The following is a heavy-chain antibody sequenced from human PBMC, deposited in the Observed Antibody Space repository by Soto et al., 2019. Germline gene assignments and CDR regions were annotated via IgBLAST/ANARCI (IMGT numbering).Heavy chain of an antibody. Sequence: GGSLRLSCAASGFTFSKYAMTWIRQAPGKGLEWVSSLSASGGSTYIADSVKGRFIISRDNSKSTLYMQMDTLRVEDTAVYYCAKESATLEFRYYHSHDGMDVWGRGTTVTVSS. CDR3: AKESATLEFRYYHSHDGMDV. J-gene: IGHJ6*02. V-gene: IGHV3-23*01. CDR2: LSASGGST. CDR1: GFTFSKYA. D-gene: IGHD3-10*01.